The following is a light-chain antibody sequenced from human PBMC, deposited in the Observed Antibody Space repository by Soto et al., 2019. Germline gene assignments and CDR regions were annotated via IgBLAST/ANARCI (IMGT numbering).Light chain of an antibody. CDR2: GNT. CDR1: SSNIGAGYD. V-gene: IGLV1-40*01. Sequence: QSVLTQPPSVSGAPGQRVTISCTGSSSNIGAGYDVHWYQQLPGTAPKLVVYGNTNRPSGVPDRFSGSKSGTSASLAITGLQDEDAADYYCQSYDSSLSGSVFGGGTQRTGL. CDR3: QSYDSSLSGSV. J-gene: IGLJ3*02.